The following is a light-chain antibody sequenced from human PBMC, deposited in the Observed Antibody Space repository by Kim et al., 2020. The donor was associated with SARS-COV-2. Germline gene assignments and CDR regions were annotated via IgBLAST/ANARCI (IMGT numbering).Light chain of an antibody. V-gene: IGKV1-5*03. CDR1: QTINNY. CDR3: QQYLTWT. CDR2: KAS. J-gene: IGKJ1*01. Sequence: LSASEGDRVTITCRASQTINNYLAWYQHKLGKAPKLLIYKASILQSGVPSRFSGSGSGTEFTLTINSLQPDDFATYYCQQYLTWTFGQGTKVDIK.